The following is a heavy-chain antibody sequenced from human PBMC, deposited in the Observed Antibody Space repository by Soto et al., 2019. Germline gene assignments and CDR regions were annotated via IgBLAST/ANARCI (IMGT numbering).Heavy chain of an antibody. Sequence: QVQLAESGGGLVKSGGSLTLSCSTSGFFFTDYFMSWIRQAPGKGLEWVSYISPSGDVTHYADSVKGRFTISRDNTKNSLFLQMSSRRDDDTAGYYCARQLERRVGAASHWGQGTRVSVSS. CDR2: ISPSGDVT. CDR1: GFFFTDYF. D-gene: IGHD1-26*01. J-gene: IGHJ4*02. V-gene: IGHV3-11*01. CDR3: ARQLERRVGAASH.